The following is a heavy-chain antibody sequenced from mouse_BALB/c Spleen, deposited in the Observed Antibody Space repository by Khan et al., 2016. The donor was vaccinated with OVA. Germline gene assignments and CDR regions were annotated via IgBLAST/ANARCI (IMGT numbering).Heavy chain of an antibody. Sequence: VQLKESGAELVRPGVSVKLSCKGSGYTFTDFAMHWVKQSHAKSLEWIGVISTYYGDATYNQKFKGKATMTVDKSSSTAYMELARLTSDDSAIYYCARGSGNSRFAYWGQGTLVTVSA. CDR2: ISTYYGDA. D-gene: IGHD1-3*01. CDR1: GYTFTDFA. J-gene: IGHJ3*01. V-gene: IGHV1S137*01. CDR3: ARGSGNSRFAY.